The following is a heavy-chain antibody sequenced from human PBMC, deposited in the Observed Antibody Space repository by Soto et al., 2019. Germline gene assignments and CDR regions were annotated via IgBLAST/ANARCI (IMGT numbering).Heavy chain of an antibody. CDR2: IGTAGDT. CDR1: GFTFSSYD. CDR3: ARGLVSGWYGKGFDP. J-gene: IGHJ5*02. Sequence: EVQLVESGGGLVQPGGSLRLSCAASGFTFSSYDMHWVRQATGKGLEWVSAIGTAGDTYYPGSVKGRFTISRENAKNSWYLQMNSLRAGDTAVYYCARGLVSGWYGKGFDPWGQGTLVTVSS. V-gene: IGHV3-13*04. D-gene: IGHD6-19*01.